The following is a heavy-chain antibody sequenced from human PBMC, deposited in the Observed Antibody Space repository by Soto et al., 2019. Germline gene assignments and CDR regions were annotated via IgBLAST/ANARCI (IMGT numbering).Heavy chain of an antibody. D-gene: IGHD3-22*01. CDR2: INPNSGGT. J-gene: IGHJ4*01. CDR1: GYTVTGYY. Sequence: ASVTVSCNSSGYTVTGYYMHWLRQAPGQGHEWMGWINPNSGGTNYAQKVQGRVTMTRDTSISTAYMELSRLRTDDTAVYYCARTGEYYDSSGYYYAHWGHGPLVTVSP. V-gene: IGHV1-2*02. CDR3: ARTGEYYDSSGYYYAH.